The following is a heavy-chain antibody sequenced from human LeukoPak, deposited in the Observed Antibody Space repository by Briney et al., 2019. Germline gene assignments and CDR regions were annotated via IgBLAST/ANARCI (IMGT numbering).Heavy chain of an antibody. CDR3: ARIPLSAVVPAARFDY. CDR1: GFTFNNYA. D-gene: IGHD2-2*01. Sequence: GGSLRLSCVTSGFTFNNYAMTWVRQAPGKGLEWVSAISGSSRNRYYADSVKGRFTISRDTSKNTLYLQMNSLRADDTAVYYCARIPLSAVVPAARFDYWGQGTLVTVSS. CDR2: ISGSSRNR. J-gene: IGHJ4*02. V-gene: IGHV3-23*01.